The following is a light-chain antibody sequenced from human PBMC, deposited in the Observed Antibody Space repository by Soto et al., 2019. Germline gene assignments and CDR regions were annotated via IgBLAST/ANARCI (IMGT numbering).Light chain of an antibody. CDR2: DVS. V-gene: IGLV2-14*01. Sequence: QSALTQPASVSGSPGQSITISCTGTSSDVGGYNYVSWYQQHPGKAPKLMIYDVSNRPSGVSNRFSGSKSGNTASLTISGLQAEDEADYYCSSYTSSSTLLNGVFGGGTQLTVL. CDR3: SSYTSSSTLLNGV. J-gene: IGLJ3*02. CDR1: SSDVGGYNY.